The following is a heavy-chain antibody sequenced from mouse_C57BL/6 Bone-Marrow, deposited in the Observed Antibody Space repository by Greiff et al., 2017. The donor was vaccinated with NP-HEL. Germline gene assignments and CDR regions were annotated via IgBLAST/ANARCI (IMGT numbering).Heavy chain of an antibody. CDR3: ARQGVYCGSSWYFDV. V-gene: IGHV5-15*01. Sequence: EVMLVESGGGLVQPGGSLKLSCAASGFTFSDYGMAWVRQAPRKGPEWVAFISNLACSIYYVDTVTGRFTISRENAKDTLYLEMSSLRAEDTAMYYCARQGVYCGSSWYFDVWGTGTTVTVSS. J-gene: IGHJ1*03. CDR2: ISNLACSI. CDR1: GFTFSDYG. D-gene: IGHD1-1*01.